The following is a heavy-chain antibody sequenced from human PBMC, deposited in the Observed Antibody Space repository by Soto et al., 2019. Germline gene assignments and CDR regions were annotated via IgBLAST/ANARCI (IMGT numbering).Heavy chain of an antibody. Sequence: GVSPSLSCAASGFTFSSYGMHLVSPAPGKGLEWVAVISYDGSNKYYADSVKGRFTISRDNSKNTLYLQMNSLRAEDTAVYYCAKDLSLYPLVDYYYYGMDVWGQGTTGTVS. CDR3: AKDLSLYPLVDYYYYGMDV. J-gene: IGHJ6*02. CDR1: GFTFSSYG. CDR2: ISYDGSNK. D-gene: IGHD6-6*01. V-gene: IGHV3-30*18.